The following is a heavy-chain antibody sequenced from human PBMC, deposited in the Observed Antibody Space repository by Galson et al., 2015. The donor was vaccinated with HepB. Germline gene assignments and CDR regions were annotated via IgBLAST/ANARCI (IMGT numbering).Heavy chain of an antibody. D-gene: IGHD2-15*01. Sequence: SVKVSCKASGGTFSSYAISWVRQAPGQGLGWMGGIIPIFGTANYAQKFQGRVTITADESTSTAYMELSSLRSEDTAVYYCARDGCSGGSCYSEVSVRLVLNYYYGMDVWGQGTTVTVSS. CDR3: ARDGCSGGSCYSEVSVRLVLNYYYGMDV. V-gene: IGHV1-69*13. CDR1: GGTFSSYA. J-gene: IGHJ6*02. CDR2: IIPIFGTA.